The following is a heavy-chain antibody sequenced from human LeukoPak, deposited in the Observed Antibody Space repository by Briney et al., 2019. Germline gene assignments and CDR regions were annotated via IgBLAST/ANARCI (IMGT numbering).Heavy chain of an antibody. CDR2: IYYSGST. V-gene: IGHV4-59*01. Sequence: SETLSLTCTVSGGSISSYYWSWIRQPPGKGLEWIGYIYYSGSTKYKPSLKSRVTISVDTSKNQFSLKVSSVTAADTAVYYCARVKSEWDYYYYMDVWGKGTTVTVSS. J-gene: IGHJ6*03. CDR3: ARVKSEWDYYYYMDV. D-gene: IGHD1-26*01. CDR1: GGSISSYY.